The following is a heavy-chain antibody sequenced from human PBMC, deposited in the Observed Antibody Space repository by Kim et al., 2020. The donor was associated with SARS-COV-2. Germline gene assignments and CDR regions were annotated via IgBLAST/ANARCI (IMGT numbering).Heavy chain of an antibody. V-gene: IGHV3-33*06. Sequence: SVKGRFTISRDNSKNTLYLQMNSLRAEDTAVYYCAKDPSNFYDRSGYSDYWGQGTLVTVSS. J-gene: IGHJ4*02. CDR3: AKDPSNFYDRSGYSDY. D-gene: IGHD3-22*01.